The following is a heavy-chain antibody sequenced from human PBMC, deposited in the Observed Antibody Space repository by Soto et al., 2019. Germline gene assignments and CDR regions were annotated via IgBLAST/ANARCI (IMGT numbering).Heavy chain of an antibody. V-gene: IGHV3-33*01. J-gene: IGHJ4*02. CDR3: ARDQYPVVAAEDGFDY. CDR1: GFTFSSYG. Sequence: GGSLRLSCAASGFTFSSYGMHWVRQAPGKGLEWVAVIWYDGSNKYYADSVKGRFTISRDNSKNTLYLQMNSLRAEDTAVYYCARDQYPVVAAEDGFDYWGQGTLVTVSS. D-gene: IGHD2-15*01. CDR2: IWYDGSNK.